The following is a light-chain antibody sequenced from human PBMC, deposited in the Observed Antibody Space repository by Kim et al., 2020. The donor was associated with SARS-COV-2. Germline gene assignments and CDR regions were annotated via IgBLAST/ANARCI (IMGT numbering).Light chain of an antibody. CDR3: QQYDNVPYS. Sequence: SESGGDRVTITCQASRDISNYLNWYQQKPGKAPNLLIHDASKLETGVPSRFSGSGSGTEFTLTITGLRPEDFATYYCQQYDNVPYSFGQGTKLEI. J-gene: IGKJ2*03. V-gene: IGKV1-33*01. CDR1: RDISNY. CDR2: DAS.